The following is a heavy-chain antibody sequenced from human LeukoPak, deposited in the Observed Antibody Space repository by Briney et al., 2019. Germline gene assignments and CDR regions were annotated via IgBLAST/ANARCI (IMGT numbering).Heavy chain of an antibody. D-gene: IGHD7-27*01. V-gene: IGHV3-30*03. CDR3: ARDAGTWGYGYNFDS. CDR2: ISFDGNNK. Sequence: GGSLRLSCAAFGFRFSSYGMHWVRQAPGKGLEWVSVISFDGNNKYYGDSVKGRFTISRDNSKDALYLQMNSVRAVDTAVYYCARDAGTWGYGYNFDSWGQGTLVTVSS. CDR1: GFRFSSYG. J-gene: IGHJ4*02.